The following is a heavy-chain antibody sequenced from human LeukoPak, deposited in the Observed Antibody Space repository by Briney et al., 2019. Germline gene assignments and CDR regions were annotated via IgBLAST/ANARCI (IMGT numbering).Heavy chain of an antibody. CDR3: AKDIVGATRWFDP. CDR1: GLTLSSYR. Sequence: GGPLSLSCAASGLTLSSYRMTWVGQAPGKGLKWFSAISGSGGSTYYADSVKGRFTISRDNSKNTLYLQMNSLRAEDTAVYYCAKDIVGATRWFDPWGQGTLVTVSS. V-gene: IGHV3-23*01. D-gene: IGHD1-26*01. J-gene: IGHJ5*02. CDR2: ISGSGGST.